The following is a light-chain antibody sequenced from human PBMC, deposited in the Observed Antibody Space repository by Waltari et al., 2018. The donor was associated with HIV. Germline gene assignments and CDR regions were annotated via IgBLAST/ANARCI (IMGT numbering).Light chain of an antibody. J-gene: IGKJ2*01. CDR1: QDIDHW. CDR3: QQYSTHYA. V-gene: IGKV1-5*03. Sequence: IQMTQSPSSLSASVGDTVILTCRASQDIDHWLAWYHQKPGRAPKLLISMTSVLESGVPSRFSGSGSGTTFTLTITGLQPDDFGTYFCQQYSTHYAFGQGTRVE. CDR2: MTS.